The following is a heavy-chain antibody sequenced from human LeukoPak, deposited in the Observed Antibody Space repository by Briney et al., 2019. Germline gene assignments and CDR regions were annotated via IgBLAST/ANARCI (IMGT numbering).Heavy chain of an antibody. CDR3: ARPSSSSHLYFDY. J-gene: IGHJ4*02. V-gene: IGHV5-51*01. Sequence: GESLKISCKGSGYSFTNYWIGWVRQMPGKGLERMGIIYPGDSDTIYSPSFQGQVTISADKSISTAYLQWSSLKASDTAIYYCARPSSSSHLYFDYWGQGTLVTVSS. CDR1: GYSFTNYW. CDR2: IYPGDSDT. D-gene: IGHD6-13*01.